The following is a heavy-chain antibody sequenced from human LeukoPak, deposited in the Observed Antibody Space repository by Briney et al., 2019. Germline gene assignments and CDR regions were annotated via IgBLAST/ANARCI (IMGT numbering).Heavy chain of an antibody. V-gene: IGHV1-3*01. J-gene: IGHJ4*02. CDR3: ARTAGYSSSWYSNVFGTYFVSGLDY. Sequence: ASVKVSCKASGYTFTSYAMHWVRQAPGQRLEWMGWINAGNGNTKYSQKFQGRVTITRDTSASTAYMELSSLRSEDTAVYYCARTAGYSSSWYSNVFGTYFVSGLDYWGQGTLVTVSS. CDR2: INAGNGNT. CDR1: GYTFTSYA. D-gene: IGHD6-13*01.